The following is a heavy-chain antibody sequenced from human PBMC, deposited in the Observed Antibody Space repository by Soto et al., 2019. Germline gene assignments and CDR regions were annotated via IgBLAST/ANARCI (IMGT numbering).Heavy chain of an antibody. CDR1: GGSFSGYY. J-gene: IGHJ3*02. V-gene: IGHV4-34*01. CDR3: ARGGVATTYDAFDI. Sequence: QVQLQQWGAGLLKPSETLSLTCAVYGGSFSGYYWSWIRQPPGKGLEWIGEINHSGRTNYNPSLKSRVTISVDTSKSQFSLKLSSVTAADTAVYYCARGGVATTYDAFDIWGQGTMVTVSS. CDR2: INHSGRT. D-gene: IGHD5-12*01.